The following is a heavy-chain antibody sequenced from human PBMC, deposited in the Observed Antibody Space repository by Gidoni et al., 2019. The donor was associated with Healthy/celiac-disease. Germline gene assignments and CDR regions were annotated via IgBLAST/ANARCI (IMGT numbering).Heavy chain of an antibody. Sequence: VQLVESGGGVVQPGRSLRLSCAASGFTFIRYGMHWVRPAPGKGLEWVAVIWYDGSNKYYADSVKGRFTISRDNSKNTLYLQMNSLRAEDTAVYYCARESSSSWYRWFDPWGQGTLVTVSS. CDR1: GFTFIRYG. CDR3: ARESSSSWYRWFDP. D-gene: IGHD6-13*01. V-gene: IGHV3-33*01. CDR2: IWYDGSNK. J-gene: IGHJ5*02.